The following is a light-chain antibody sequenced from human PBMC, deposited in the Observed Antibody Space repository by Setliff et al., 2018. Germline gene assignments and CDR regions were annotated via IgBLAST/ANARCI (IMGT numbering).Light chain of an antibody. Sequence: QSALAQPPSASGSPGQSVTISCTGTSSDIGGYKYVSWCQQHPGKAPKLMIYEVIKWPSGVSNRFSGSKSGNTASLTISGLQAEDEADYYCLSYTNSDTVVFGTGTKVTVL. J-gene: IGLJ1*01. CDR2: EVI. CDR1: SSDIGGYKY. V-gene: IGLV2-14*01. CDR3: LSYTNSDTVV.